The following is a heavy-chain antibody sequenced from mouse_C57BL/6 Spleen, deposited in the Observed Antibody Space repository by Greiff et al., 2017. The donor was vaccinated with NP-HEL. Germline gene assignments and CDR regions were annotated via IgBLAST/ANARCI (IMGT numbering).Heavy chain of an antibody. J-gene: IGHJ2*01. CDR2: INPNYGTT. Sequence: VQLKESGPELVKPGASVKISCKASGYSFTDYNMNWVKQSNGKSLEWIGVINPNYGTTSYNQKFKGKATLTVDQSSSTAYMQLNSLTSEDSAVYYCARVGGYYGSRRLYYFDYWGQGTTLTVSS. V-gene: IGHV1-39*01. CDR3: ARVGGYYGSRRLYYFDY. D-gene: IGHD1-1*01. CDR1: GYSFTDYN.